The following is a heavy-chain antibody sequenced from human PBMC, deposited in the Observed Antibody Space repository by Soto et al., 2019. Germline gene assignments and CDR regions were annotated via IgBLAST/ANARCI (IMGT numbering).Heavy chain of an antibody. D-gene: IGHD3-10*01. Sequence: QVQLVQSGAEVKKPGSSVKVSCKASGGTFSSYAISWVRQAPGQGLEWMGGIIPIFGTANYAQKFQGRVTITADESTSTAYMELSSLRSEDTAVYYCARDRKRYYYGSGRSSPPSYYYYGMDVWGQGTTVTVSS. J-gene: IGHJ6*02. CDR1: GGTFSSYA. CDR3: ARDRKRYYYGSGRSSPPSYYYYGMDV. V-gene: IGHV1-69*01. CDR2: IIPIFGTA.